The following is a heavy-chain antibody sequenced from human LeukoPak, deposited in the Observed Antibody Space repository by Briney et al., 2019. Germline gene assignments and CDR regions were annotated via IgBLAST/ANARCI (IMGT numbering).Heavy chain of an antibody. Sequence: SETLSLTCTVSGGSISSYYWSWIRQPPGKGLEWIGYIYYSGSTNYNPSLKSRVTISVDTSKNQFSLKLSSVTAADTAVYYCARARTYDKRKPYDILTGYGPVYFDYWGQGTLVTVSS. CDR1: GGSISSYY. CDR3: ARARTYDKRKPYDILTGYGPVYFDY. J-gene: IGHJ4*02. D-gene: IGHD3-9*01. CDR2: IYYSGST. V-gene: IGHV4-59*08.